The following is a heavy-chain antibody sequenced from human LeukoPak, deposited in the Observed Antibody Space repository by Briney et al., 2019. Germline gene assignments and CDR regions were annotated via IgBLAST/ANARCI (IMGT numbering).Heavy chain of an antibody. V-gene: IGHV4-34*01. CDR3: ASVLNDYFDY. D-gene: IGHD3-10*01. CDR2: INHTGNT. Sequence: PSETLSLTCAVYGASFGGYYWSWIRQPPGKGLEWLGEINHTGNTNYNPSLKSRVTMPVDTSKNQFSLELSSVTAADTAVYYCASVLNDYFDYWGQGTLVTVSS. CDR1: GASFGGYY. J-gene: IGHJ4*02.